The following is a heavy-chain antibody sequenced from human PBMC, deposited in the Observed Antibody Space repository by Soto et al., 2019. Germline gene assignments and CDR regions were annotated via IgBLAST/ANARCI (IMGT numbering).Heavy chain of an antibody. CDR3: AKEKNHIVEASRRWFDY. J-gene: IGHJ4*02. CDR1: GFSFSNYG. D-gene: IGHD1-26*01. CDR2: ISYDGSNK. Sequence: ALRPSYAASGFSFSNYGRHWVRQAPGKGLEWVAVISYDGSNKYYAGSVKGRFTLSRDTSKNTLYLQMNKRRTEDTAVNYCAKEKNHIVEASRRWFDYWGQGTLVTVSS. V-gene: IGHV3-30*18.